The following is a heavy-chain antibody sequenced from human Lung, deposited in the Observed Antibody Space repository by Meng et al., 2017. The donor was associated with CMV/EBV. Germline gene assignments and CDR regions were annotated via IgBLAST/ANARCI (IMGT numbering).Heavy chain of an antibody. D-gene: IGHD6-19*01. CDR2: IYHSGST. CDR3: ASFPPPGKQWLVTNY. J-gene: IGHJ4*02. CDR1: GGSISSSNW. V-gene: IGHV4-4*02. Sequence: VRLQASGPGLVRPSGTLSPPCAVSGGSISSSNWWSWVRQPPGKGLEWIGEIYHSGSTNYNPSLKSRVTISVDKSKNQFSLKLSSVTAADTAVYYCASFPPPGKQWLVTNYWGQGTLVTVSS.